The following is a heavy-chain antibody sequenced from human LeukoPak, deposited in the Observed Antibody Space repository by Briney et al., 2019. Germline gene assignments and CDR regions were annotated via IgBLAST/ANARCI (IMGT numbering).Heavy chain of an antibody. V-gene: IGHV4-39*07. CDR3: ARVTLLRVGATVAFDI. J-gene: IGHJ3*02. D-gene: IGHD1-26*01. CDR2: IYYSGST. Sequence: SETLSLTCTVPGGSISSSSYYWGWIRQPPGKGLEWIGSIYYSGSTYYNPSLKSRVTISVDTSKNQFSLKLSSVTAADTAVYYCARVTLLRVGATVAFDIWGQGTMVTVSS. CDR1: GGSISSSSYY.